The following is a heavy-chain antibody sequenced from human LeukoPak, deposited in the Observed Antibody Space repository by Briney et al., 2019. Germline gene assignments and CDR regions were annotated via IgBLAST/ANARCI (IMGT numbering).Heavy chain of an antibody. CDR2: IYLGDSDT. CDR3: ARQMRFYCSGGSCYGWFDP. J-gene: IGHJ5*02. D-gene: IGHD2-15*01. CDR1: GDSFTNYW. Sequence: GESLKIPCKGSGDSFTNYWIAWVRQMPGKGLEWMGIIYLGDSDTRYSPSFQGQVTISADKSISTAYLQWSSLKASDTAMYYCARQMRFYCSGGSCYGWFDPWGQGTLVTVSS. V-gene: IGHV5-51*01.